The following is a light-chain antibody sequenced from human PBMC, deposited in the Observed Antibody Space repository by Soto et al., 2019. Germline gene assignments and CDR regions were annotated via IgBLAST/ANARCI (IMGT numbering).Light chain of an antibody. CDR3: QQYYNLPPR. V-gene: IGKV4-1*01. CDR1: LSVSFNSNNKNY. J-gene: IGKJ1*01. CDR2: WAA. Sequence: DLVMTQSPDSLAVSLGERATINRKSSLSVSFNSNNKNYLAWYQQKPGQPPKLLIYWAATRESGVPDRFSGSGAGTDFSLTISSRQAEDVAVYFCQQYYNLPPRFGQGTKVEI.